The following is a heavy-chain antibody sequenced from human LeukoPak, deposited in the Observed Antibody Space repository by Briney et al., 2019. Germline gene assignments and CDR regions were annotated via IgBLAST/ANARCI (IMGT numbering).Heavy chain of an antibody. CDR1: GGSISSYY. V-gene: IGHV4-59*08. CDR3: ARSLGGNNGFDV. D-gene: IGHD3-3*01. CDR2: IYYSGST. J-gene: IGHJ3*01. Sequence: SETLSLTCTVSGGSISSYYWSWIRQPPGKGLEWTGYIYYSGSTYNNPSLQSRLTISIDTSKNQFSLKLNFVTAADTALYYCARSLGGNNGFDVWGQGTMVTVSS.